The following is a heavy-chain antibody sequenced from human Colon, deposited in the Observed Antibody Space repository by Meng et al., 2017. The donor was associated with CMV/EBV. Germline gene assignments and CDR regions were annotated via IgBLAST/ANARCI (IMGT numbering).Heavy chain of an antibody. V-gene: IGHV3-74*01. CDR1: GFPFRSYW. D-gene: IGHD1-26*01. Sequence: CSVSGFPFRSYWMVWVRQAPGQGLVWVSRVRGDGSMLTYAVSVKGRFSISRDNAKNHLYLRMNSLRAEDTAVYYCTREGYSGSLDYWGQGTLVTVSS. J-gene: IGHJ4*02. CDR2: VRGDGSML. CDR3: TREGYSGSLDY.